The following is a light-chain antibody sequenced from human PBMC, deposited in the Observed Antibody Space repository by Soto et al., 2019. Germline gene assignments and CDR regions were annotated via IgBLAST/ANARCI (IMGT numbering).Light chain of an antibody. J-gene: IGKJ2*01. V-gene: IGKV3-15*01. CDR3: QQYNYWST. CDR2: GAS. CDR1: QSVSTN. Sequence: EIVMTQSPATLSVSPGERATLSCRASQSVSTNIAWYQQKPGQAPRLLIYGASTRATGVPARFTGSVSGTEFTLTISSLQSEDFAVYYCQQYNYWSTFGQGTKLEI.